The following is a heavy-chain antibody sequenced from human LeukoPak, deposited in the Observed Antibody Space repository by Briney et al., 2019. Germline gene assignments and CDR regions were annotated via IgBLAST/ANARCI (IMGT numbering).Heavy chain of an antibody. CDR1: GGSISSGSYY. Sequence: PSETLSHTCTVSGGSISSGSYYWSWIRHPAGKGMEWIGRIYTSGSTNYNPSLKSRVTISVDTSKNQFSLKLSSVTAADTAVYYCARELLGYSNWGQGTLVTVSS. V-gene: IGHV4-61*02. J-gene: IGHJ4*02. CDR3: ARELLGYSN. D-gene: IGHD4-11*01. CDR2: IYTSGST.